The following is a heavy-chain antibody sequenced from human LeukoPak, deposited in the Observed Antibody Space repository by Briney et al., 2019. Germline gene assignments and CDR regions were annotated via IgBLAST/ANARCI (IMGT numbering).Heavy chain of an antibody. CDR2: IYHSGST. V-gene: IGHV4-30-2*01. Sequence: SETLSLTCAVSGGSISSGGYSWSWIRQPPGKGLEWIGYIYHSGSTYCNPSLKSRVTISVDRSKNQFSLKLSSVTAADTAVYYCARVSRVTMVRGAHYYFDYWGQGTLVTVSS. J-gene: IGHJ4*02. CDR1: GGSISSGGYS. CDR3: ARVSRVTMVRGAHYYFDY. D-gene: IGHD3-10*01.